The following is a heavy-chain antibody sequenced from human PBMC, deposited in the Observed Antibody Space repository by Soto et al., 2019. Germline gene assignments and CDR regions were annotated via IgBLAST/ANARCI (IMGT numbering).Heavy chain of an antibody. Sequence: EASVKVSCKASGFTFTSSAMQWVRQARGQRLEWIGWIVVGSGNTNYAQKFQERVTITRDMSTSTAYMELSSLRSEDTAVYYCAAGTYYYGSGTGLDVWGQGTTVTVSS. CDR2: IVVGSGNT. CDR1: GFTFTSSA. D-gene: IGHD3-10*01. CDR3: AAGTYYYGSGTGLDV. J-gene: IGHJ6*02. V-gene: IGHV1-58*02.